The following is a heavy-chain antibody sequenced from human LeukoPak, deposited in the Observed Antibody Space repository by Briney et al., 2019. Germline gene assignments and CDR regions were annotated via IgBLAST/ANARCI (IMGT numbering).Heavy chain of an antibody. V-gene: IGHV4-31*03. J-gene: IGHJ3*02. Sequence: SETLSLTCTVSGGSISSGGYYWSWIRQHPGKGLEWIGYIYYSGSTYYNPSLKSRVTILVDTSKNQFSLKLSSVTAADTAVYYCAREHNGGDGYNYWAFDIWGQGTMVTVSS. CDR1: GGSISSGGYY. CDR3: AREHNGGDGYNYWAFDI. CDR2: IYYSGST. D-gene: IGHD5-24*01.